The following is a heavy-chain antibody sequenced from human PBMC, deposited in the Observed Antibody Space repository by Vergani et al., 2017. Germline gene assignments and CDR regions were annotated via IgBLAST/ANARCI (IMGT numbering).Heavy chain of an antibody. CDR1: GFTFSSYS. CDR3: AREGKLGINGLVYYFDY. V-gene: IGHV3-21*01. D-gene: IGHD3-10*01. J-gene: IGHJ4*02. Sequence: EVQLVESGGGLVKPGGSLRLSCAASGFTFSSYSMNWVRQAPGKGLEWVSSISSSSSYIYYADSVKGRFTISRDNAKNSLYLQMNSLRAEDTAVYYCAREGKLGINGLVYYFDYWGQGTLVTVSS. CDR2: ISSSSSYI.